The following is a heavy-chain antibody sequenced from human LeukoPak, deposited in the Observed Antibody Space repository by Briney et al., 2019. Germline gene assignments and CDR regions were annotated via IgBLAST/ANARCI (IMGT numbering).Heavy chain of an antibody. J-gene: IGHJ5*02. CDR2: IYYTGST. CDR3: ARHSGSGSLSRPFDP. Sequence: SETLSLTWSVSGGSVTSGGFYWGWLRQPPGKGPEWIATIYYTGSTYYNPSLQSRVTISIDTSKNQFSLRLTSVTATDTAVYHCARHSGSGSLSRPFDPWGQGTLVTVSS. V-gene: IGHV4-39*01. D-gene: IGHD3-10*01. CDR1: GGSVTSGGFY.